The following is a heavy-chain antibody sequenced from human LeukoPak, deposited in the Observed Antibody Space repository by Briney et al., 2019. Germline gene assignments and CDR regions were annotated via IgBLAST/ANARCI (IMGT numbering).Heavy chain of an antibody. J-gene: IGHJ4*02. D-gene: IGHD5-12*01. Sequence: SETLSLTCTVSGGSISSYYWNWIRQPPGKGLEWIGYISYSGSTNHNPSLKSRVTISLDTSKNQFSLKVRYVTAADTAVYYCARGFDSKSTYFDYWGQGTLVTVSS. CDR2: ISYSGST. V-gene: IGHV4-59*01. CDR1: GGSISSYY. CDR3: ARGFDSKSTYFDY.